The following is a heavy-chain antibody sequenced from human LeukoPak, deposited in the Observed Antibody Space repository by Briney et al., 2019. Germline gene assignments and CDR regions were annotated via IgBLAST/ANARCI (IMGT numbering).Heavy chain of an antibody. CDR2: IYYSGST. CDR3: ARADCSGGSCPFDY. D-gene: IGHD2-15*01. Sequence: SETLSHTCTVSGGSISSGDYYWSWIRQPPGKGLEWIGYIYYSGSTYYNPSLKSRVTISVDTSKNQFSLKLSSVTAADTAVYYCARADCSGGSCPFDYWGQGTLVTVSS. CDR1: GGSISSGDYY. V-gene: IGHV4-30-4*01. J-gene: IGHJ4*02.